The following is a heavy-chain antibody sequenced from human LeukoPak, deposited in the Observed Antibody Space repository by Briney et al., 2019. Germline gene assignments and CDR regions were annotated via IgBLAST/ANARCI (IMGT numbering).Heavy chain of an antibody. Sequence: GGSLRLSCAASGFKLNNGMNWVRQAPGKGLEWVANIKQDGSEKYYVDSVKGRFTISRDDSKRIAYLQMNSLKTDDTAVYYCTRVWLQYFDYWGQGTLITVSS. V-gene: IGHV3-7*03. CDR3: TRVWLQYFDY. CDR2: IKQDGSEK. J-gene: IGHJ4*02. D-gene: IGHD5-24*01. CDR1: GFKLNNG.